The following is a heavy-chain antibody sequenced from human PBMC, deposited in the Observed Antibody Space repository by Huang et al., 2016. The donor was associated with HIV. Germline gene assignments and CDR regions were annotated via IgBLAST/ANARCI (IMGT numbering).Heavy chain of an antibody. CDR3: ARDRDYFQY. D-gene: IGHD3-10*01. CDR1: GFTFTSHA. V-gene: IGHV3-23*01. Sequence: EVQLLESGVGLVKQGGSLRLSCATSGFTFTSHAMTWVRQSPGKGLEWVASISGGGETYYADSVRGRVSISRDSSQNTLYLQMNSLRAEDTAVYFCARDRDYFQYWGQGTLVTVSS. J-gene: IGHJ4*02. CDR2: ISGGGET.